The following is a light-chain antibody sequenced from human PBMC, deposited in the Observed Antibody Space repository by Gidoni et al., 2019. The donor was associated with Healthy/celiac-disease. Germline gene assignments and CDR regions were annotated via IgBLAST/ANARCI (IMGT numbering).Light chain of an antibody. CDR2: AAS. CDR1: QSISSY. V-gene: IGKV1-39*01. J-gene: IGKJ2*01. CDR3: QQSYSTPPYT. Sequence: DPVSITCRASQSISSYLHWYQQKPGKAPKLLIYAASSLQSGVPSRFSGSGSGTDFTLTISSLQPEDFATYYCQQSYSTPPYTFGQXTKLEIK.